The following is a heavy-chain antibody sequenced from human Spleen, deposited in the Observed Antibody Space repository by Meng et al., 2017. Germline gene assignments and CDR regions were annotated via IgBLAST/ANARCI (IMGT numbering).Heavy chain of an antibody. CDR1: EYTFAAYW. CDR3: ARDEDISAAGYLLGDF. CDR2: IDPKSDNT. Sequence: GPRIRSGTEGKEPGASVKGSFKASEYTFAAYWIQWVRQAPGQGLEWMGRIDPKSDNTHYAQKFQGRVTMTRDTSISTAYMELSGLRSDDTAVYYCARDEDISAAGYLLGDFWGQGTLVTVSS. J-gene: IGHJ4*02. V-gene: IGHV1-2*06. D-gene: IGHD6-13*01.